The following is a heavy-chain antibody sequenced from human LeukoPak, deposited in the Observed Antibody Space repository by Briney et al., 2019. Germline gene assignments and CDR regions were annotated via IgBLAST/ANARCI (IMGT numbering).Heavy chain of an antibody. CDR2: ISYDGSNK. Sequence: GRSLRLSCAASGFTFSSYAVHWVRQAPGKGLEWVAVISYDGSNKYYADSVKGRFTISRDNSKNTLYLQMNSLRAEDTAVYYCAVSSSWPDAYFDYWGQGTLVTVSS. V-gene: IGHV3-30-3*01. CDR3: AVSSSWPDAYFDY. D-gene: IGHD6-13*01. J-gene: IGHJ4*02. CDR1: GFTFSSYA.